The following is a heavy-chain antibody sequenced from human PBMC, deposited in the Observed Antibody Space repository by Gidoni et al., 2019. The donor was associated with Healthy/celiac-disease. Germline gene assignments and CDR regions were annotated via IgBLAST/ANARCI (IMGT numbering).Heavy chain of an antibody. CDR2: ISGSGGST. D-gene: IGHD6-19*01. Sequence: EVQLLESGGGVVQPGGSLRLSCAASGFTFSSYAMSWVRQAPGKGLEWVSAISGSGGSTYYADSVKGRFTISRDNSKNTLYLQMNSLRAEDTAVYYCAKSRGIAVAGTRGFDYWGQGTLVTVSS. CDR3: AKSRGIAVAGTRGFDY. CDR1: GFTFSSYA. J-gene: IGHJ4*02. V-gene: IGHV3-23*01.